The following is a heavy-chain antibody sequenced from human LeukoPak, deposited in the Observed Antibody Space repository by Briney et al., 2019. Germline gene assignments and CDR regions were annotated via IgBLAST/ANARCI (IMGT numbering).Heavy chain of an antibody. V-gene: IGHV3-48*03. D-gene: IGHD1-14*01. CDR2: ISSSGTSI. CDR3: ARYQFTTSSINWFDP. Sequence: PGGSLILSCAASGFTFNSYAMSWVRQAPGKGLEWVSCISSSGTSIYYADSVRGRFTISRDNAKSTLFLQINTLRAEDTAVYYCARYQFTTSSINWFDPWGQGTLVTVSS. J-gene: IGHJ5*02. CDR1: GFTFNSYA.